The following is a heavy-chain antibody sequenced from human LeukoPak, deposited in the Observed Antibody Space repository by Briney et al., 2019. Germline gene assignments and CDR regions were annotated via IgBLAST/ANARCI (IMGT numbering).Heavy chain of an antibody. J-gene: IGHJ6*03. CDR1: GGSISSYY. D-gene: IGHD2-21*01. Sequence: SETLSLTCTVSGGSISSYYWSWLRQPPGKGLEWIGYIYYSGSTNYNPSLKSRVTMSVDMSKNQFSLKLSSVTAADTAVYYCARLTVVVNHYYHMDVWGKGTTVTVSS. V-gene: IGHV4-59*08. CDR3: ARLTVVVNHYYHMDV. CDR2: IYYSGST.